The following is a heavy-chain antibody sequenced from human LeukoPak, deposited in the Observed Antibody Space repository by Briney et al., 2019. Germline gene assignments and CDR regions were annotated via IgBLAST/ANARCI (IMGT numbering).Heavy chain of an antibody. D-gene: IGHD5-12*01. Sequence: GGSLRLSCAASGFTFSSYAMSWVRQAPGKGLEWVSAISGSGGRTYYADSVKGRFTISRDNSRNTLYLQMNSLRAEDTAVYYCAKDRWDSGYDNFDYWGQGTLVTVSS. CDR2: ISGSGGRT. CDR3: AKDRWDSGYDNFDY. J-gene: IGHJ4*02. V-gene: IGHV3-23*01. CDR1: GFTFSSYA.